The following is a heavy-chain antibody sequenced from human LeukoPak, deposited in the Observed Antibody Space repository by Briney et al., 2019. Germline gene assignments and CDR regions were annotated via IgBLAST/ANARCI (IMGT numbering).Heavy chain of an antibody. CDR1: GYTLTDHY. J-gene: IGHJ4*02. V-gene: IGHV1-2*06. D-gene: IGHD1-26*01. Sequence: ASVKVSCKASGYTLTDHYMHWVRQAPGQGLEWMGRINPDSGVANYGQAFRGRVTMTRDPSINTAYMEVSTLRSDHTALYYCARGFGLGGATVPPQFDYWGQGTLVTVSS. CDR3: ARGFGLGGATVPPQFDY. CDR2: INPDSGVA.